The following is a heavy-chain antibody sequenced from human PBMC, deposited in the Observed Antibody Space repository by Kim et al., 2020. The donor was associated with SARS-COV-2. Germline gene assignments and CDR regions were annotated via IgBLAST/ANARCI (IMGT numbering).Heavy chain of an antibody. D-gene: IGHD6-19*01. Sequence: GGSLRLSCAASGFTFSSYAMSWVRQAPGKGLEWVSVIYSGGSSTYYADSVKGRFTISRDNSKNTLYLQMNSLRAEDTAVYYCAFDSVAGFSFDYWGQGTLVTVSS. V-gene: IGHV3-23*03. CDR2: IYSGGSST. CDR3: AFDSVAGFSFDY. J-gene: IGHJ4*02. CDR1: GFTFSSYA.